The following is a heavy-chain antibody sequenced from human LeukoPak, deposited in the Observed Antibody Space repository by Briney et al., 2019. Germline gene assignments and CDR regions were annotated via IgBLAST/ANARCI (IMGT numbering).Heavy chain of an antibody. D-gene: IGHD6-6*01. Sequence: GGSLRLSCAASGFTFSNAWMNWVRQAPGKGLEWVGRIKTKTDGGTTDYAAPVKGRFTISRDDSKNTLYLQMSSLKTEDTAVYYCTTDRSDRAFDIWGQGTMVTVSS. CDR3: TTDRSDRAFDI. V-gene: IGHV3-15*01. CDR1: GFTFSNAW. CDR2: IKTKTDGGTT. J-gene: IGHJ3*02.